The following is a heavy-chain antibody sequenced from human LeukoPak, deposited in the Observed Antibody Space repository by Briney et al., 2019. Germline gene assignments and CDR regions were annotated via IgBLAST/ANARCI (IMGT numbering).Heavy chain of an antibody. J-gene: IGHJ6*02. V-gene: IGHV4-61*02. Sequence: SQTLSLTCAVSGGSISSGGYSWSWIRQPAGKGLEWIGRIYTSGSTNYNPSLKSRVTISVDTSKNQFSLKLSSVTAADTAVYYCARARGWYYGMDVWGQGTTVTVSS. D-gene: IGHD3-10*01. CDR3: ARARGWYYGMDV. CDR1: GGSISSGGYS. CDR2: IYTSGST.